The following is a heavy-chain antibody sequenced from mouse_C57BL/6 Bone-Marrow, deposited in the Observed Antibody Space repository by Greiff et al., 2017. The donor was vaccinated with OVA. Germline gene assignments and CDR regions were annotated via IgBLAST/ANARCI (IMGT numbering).Heavy chain of an antibody. CDR1: GFTFSSYA. D-gene: IGHD1-1*01. CDR3: ARRGVVAHWYFDV. J-gene: IGHJ1*03. Sequence: EVKLMESGGGLVKPGGSLKLSCAASGFTFSSYAMSWVRQTPEKRLAWVATISDGGSYTYYPDNVKGRFTISRDNAKNNLYLQMSHLKSEDTAMYYCARRGVVAHWYFDVWGTGTTGTVSS. V-gene: IGHV5-4*03. CDR2: ISDGGSYT.